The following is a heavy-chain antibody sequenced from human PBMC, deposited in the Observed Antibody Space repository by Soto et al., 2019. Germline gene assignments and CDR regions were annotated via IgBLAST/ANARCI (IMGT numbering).Heavy chain of an antibody. CDR1: GGSISATSYY. V-gene: IGHV4-39*01. CDR2: IYYSGST. CDR3: ARLGIKRGNYGMDV. D-gene: IGHD3-16*01. J-gene: IGHJ6*02. Sequence: SSETLSLTCTVSGGSISATSYYWGWIRQPPGKGLEWIGSIYYSGSTYYNPSLKSRVTISVDTSKNKFSLQLSSVTAADTAVYYCARLGIKRGNYGMDVWGQGTTVTVSS.